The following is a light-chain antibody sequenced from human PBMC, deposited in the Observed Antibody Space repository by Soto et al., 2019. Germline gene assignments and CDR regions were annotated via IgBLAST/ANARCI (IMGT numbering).Light chain of an antibody. CDR3: NSYAGSKYV. J-gene: IGLJ1*01. V-gene: IGLV2-8*01. CDR2: EVT. CDR1: SIDVGAYHY. Sequence: QSVLTQPPSASGSPGQSVTISCTGTSIDVGAYHYVSWYQQHPGKAPKLIIYEVTKRPSGVPDRFSGSKSGNTASLTVSGLQAEDEADYYCNSYAGSKYVFGTGTKVTVL.